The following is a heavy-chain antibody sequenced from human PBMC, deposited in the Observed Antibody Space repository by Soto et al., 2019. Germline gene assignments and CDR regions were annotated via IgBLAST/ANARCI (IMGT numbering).Heavy chain of an antibody. CDR1: GFTFSNYA. J-gene: IGHJ4*02. D-gene: IGHD3-3*01. Sequence: EVQVLESGGGLVQPGGSLRLSCAASGFTFSNYAVTWVRQAPGKGLEWVSAISGSGGNTYYADSVKGRFTISRDNSNNTLYLQMNSLRAEDTAVYYCAKQYYDFWSAVAYWGQGTLVTVSS. CDR2: ISGSGGNT. V-gene: IGHV3-23*01. CDR3: AKQYYDFWSAVAY.